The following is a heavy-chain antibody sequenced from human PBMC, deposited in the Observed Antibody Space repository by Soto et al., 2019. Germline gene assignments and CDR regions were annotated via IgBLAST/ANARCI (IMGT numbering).Heavy chain of an antibody. Sequence: QVQLVQSGAEVKKPGASVKVSCKASGYTFTSYGISWVRQAPGQGLEWMGWISAYNGNTNYAQKLQGRVNMTTDTSTSTAYLELRSLRSDDTAVYYCAREPPYSSSWSDAFDIWGQGTMVTVSS. CDR3: AREPPYSSSWSDAFDI. V-gene: IGHV1-18*01. CDR2: ISAYNGNT. CDR1: GYTFTSYG. D-gene: IGHD6-13*01. J-gene: IGHJ3*02.